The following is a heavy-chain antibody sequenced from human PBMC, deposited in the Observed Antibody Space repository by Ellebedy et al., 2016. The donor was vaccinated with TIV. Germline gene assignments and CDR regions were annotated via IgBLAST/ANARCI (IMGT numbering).Heavy chain of an antibody. CDR2: IIPIFGTA. CDR3: ARRYCSGGSCYSRYYYGMDV. D-gene: IGHD2-15*01. CDR1: GYTFTSYY. V-gene: IGHV1-69*13. Sequence: SVKVSCXASGYTFTSYYMHWVRQAPGQGLEWMGGIIPIFGTANYAQKFQGRVTITADESTSTAYMELSSLRSEDTAVYYCARRYCSGGSCYSRYYYGMDVWGQGTTVTVSS. J-gene: IGHJ6*02.